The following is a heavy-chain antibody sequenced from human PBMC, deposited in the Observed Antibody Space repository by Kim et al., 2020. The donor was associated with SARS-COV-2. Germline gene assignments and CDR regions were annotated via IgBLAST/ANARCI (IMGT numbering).Heavy chain of an antibody. J-gene: IGHJ6*02. Sequence: GGSLRLSCAASGFTFSSYGMHWVRQAPGKGLEWVAVISYDGSNKYYADSVKGRFTISRDNSKNTLYLQMNSLRAEDTAVYYCAKPSGSYAYYYGMDVWGQGTTVTVSS. CDR2: ISYDGSNK. D-gene: IGHD1-26*01. V-gene: IGHV3-30*18. CDR3: AKPSGSYAYYYGMDV. CDR1: GFTFSSYG.